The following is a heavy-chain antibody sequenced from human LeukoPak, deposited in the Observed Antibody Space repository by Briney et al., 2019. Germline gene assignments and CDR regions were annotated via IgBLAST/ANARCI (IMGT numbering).Heavy chain of an antibody. V-gene: IGHV3-33*06. Sequence: GGSLRLSCSASGFTFRNYAIHWVRQAPGKGLEWVAVIGYDGSNEYYGDTVKGRFTISRDNYKDTLYLQMNGLRADDTAVYYCAKDSYIGNSRIYFDSWGQGTLVTVSS. CDR1: GFTFRNYA. CDR3: AKDSYIGNSRIYFDS. CDR2: IGYDGSNE. J-gene: IGHJ4*02. D-gene: IGHD4-23*01.